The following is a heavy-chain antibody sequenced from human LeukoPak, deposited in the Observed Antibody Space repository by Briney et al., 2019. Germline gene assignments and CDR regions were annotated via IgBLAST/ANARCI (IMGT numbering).Heavy chain of an antibody. V-gene: IGHV3-23*01. Sequence: GGSLRLSCAASGFTFSSYAMSWVRQAPGKGLEWVSAISGSGGSTYYADSVKGRFTISRDNSKSTLYLQMNSLRAEDTAVYYCAKGSRVTTILDWFDPWGQGTLVTVSS. CDR3: AKGSRVTTILDWFDP. D-gene: IGHD1-14*01. J-gene: IGHJ5*02. CDR1: GFTFSSYA. CDR2: ISGSGGST.